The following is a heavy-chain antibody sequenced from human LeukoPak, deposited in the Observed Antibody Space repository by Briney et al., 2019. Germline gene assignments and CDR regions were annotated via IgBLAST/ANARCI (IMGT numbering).Heavy chain of an antibody. CDR3: ATLDYPSDY. J-gene: IGHJ4*02. Sequence: PGGSLRLSCAASGFTFSSYSMNWVRQAPGKGLEWVSSISGSSSYIYYADSVKGRFTISRDNAKNSLYLQMNSLRAEDTAVYYCATLDYPSDYWGQGTLVTVSS. D-gene: IGHD3/OR15-3a*01. V-gene: IGHV3-21*01. CDR1: GFTFSSYS. CDR2: ISGSSSYI.